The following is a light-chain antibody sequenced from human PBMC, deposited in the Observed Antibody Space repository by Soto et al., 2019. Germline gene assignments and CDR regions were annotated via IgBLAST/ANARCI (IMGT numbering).Light chain of an antibody. V-gene: IGKV3-20*01. CDR3: QQYGSSPRT. J-gene: IGKJ2*01. CDR2: GAS. CDR1: QSVSSSY. Sequence: EIVLTHSPGTLSLSPGERATLSCRASQSVSSSYLAWYQQKPGQAPRLLIYGASSRATGIRDRFSGSGSGTDFTLTISRLEPEDFAVYYCQQYGSSPRTFGQGTKLEIK.